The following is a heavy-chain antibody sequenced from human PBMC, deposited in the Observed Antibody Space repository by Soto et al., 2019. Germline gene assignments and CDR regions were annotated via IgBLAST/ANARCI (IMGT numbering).Heavy chain of an antibody. J-gene: IGHJ4*02. CDR2: ISSSSSYI. Sequence: PGGSLTLSCAASGFSFSSYSMNWVRLAPGKGLEWVSSISSSSSYIYYADSVKGRFTISRDNAKNSLYLQMNSLRAEDTAVYYCARVSGYETYSDYWGQGTLVTVSS. D-gene: IGHD5-12*01. CDR3: ARVSGYETYSDY. CDR1: GFSFSSYS. V-gene: IGHV3-21*01.